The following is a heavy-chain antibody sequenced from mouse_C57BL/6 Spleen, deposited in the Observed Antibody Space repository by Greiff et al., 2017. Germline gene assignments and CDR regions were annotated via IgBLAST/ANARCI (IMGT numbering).Heavy chain of an antibody. CDR2: INPSTGGT. CDR1: GYSFTGYY. D-gene: IGHD2-1*01. Sequence: VQLKQSGPELVKPGASVKISCKASGYSFTGYYMNWVKQSPEKSLEWIGEINPSTGGTTYNQKFKAKATLTVDKSSSTAYMQLKSLTSEDSAVDYCARSGGNYPFDYWGQGTTLTVSS. J-gene: IGHJ2*01. CDR3: ARSGGNYPFDY. V-gene: IGHV1-42*01.